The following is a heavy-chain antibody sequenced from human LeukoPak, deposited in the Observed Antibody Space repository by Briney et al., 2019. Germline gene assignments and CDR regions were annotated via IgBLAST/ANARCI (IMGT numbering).Heavy chain of an antibody. J-gene: IGHJ4*02. CDR2: INSDGSNT. CDR1: GFTFSSYW. Sequence: PGGSLRLSCAASGFTFSSYWMHWVRQAPGKGLVWGSRINSDGSNTDYADSVKGRITISRDNAKNTLFLQMNSLRDEDTAVYYCARGQYGGYDSIGDYWGQGTLVTVSS. CDR3: ARGQYGGYDSIGDY. D-gene: IGHD5-12*01. V-gene: IGHV3-74*01.